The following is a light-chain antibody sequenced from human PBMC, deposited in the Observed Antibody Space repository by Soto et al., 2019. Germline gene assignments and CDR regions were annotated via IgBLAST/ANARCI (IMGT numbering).Light chain of an antibody. CDR3: QQYGSSPIT. CDR1: QSVSSSY. CDR2: GAS. Sequence: EIVLTQSPGTLPLSPGERATLSCRASQSVSSSYLAWYQQKLGQAPRLLIYGASSRATGIPDRFSGSGSGTDFTLTISRLEPEDFAVYYCQQYGSSPITFGGGTKVEIK. V-gene: IGKV3-20*01. J-gene: IGKJ4*01.